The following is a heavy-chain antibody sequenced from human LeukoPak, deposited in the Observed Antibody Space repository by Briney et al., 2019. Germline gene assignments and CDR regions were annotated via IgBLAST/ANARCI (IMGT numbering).Heavy chain of an antibody. Sequence: KPSETLSLTCAVYGGSFSGYYWSWIRQPPGKGLEWIGEINHSGSTNYNPSLKSRVTISVDTSKNQFSLKLSSVTAADTAVYYCARHQGLGELNHWGQGTLVTVSS. CDR1: GGSFSGYY. J-gene: IGHJ4*02. CDR3: ARHQGLGELNH. CDR2: INHSGST. D-gene: IGHD3-16*01. V-gene: IGHV4-34*01.